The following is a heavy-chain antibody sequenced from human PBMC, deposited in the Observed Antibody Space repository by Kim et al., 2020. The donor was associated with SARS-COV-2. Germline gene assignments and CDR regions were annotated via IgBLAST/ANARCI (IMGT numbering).Heavy chain of an antibody. J-gene: IGHJ4*02. CDR2: YSGGNT. V-gene: IGHV3-53*01. Sequence: YSGGNTYYYDSVMCRFTISRDNFKNTVYLQMDTLRGDDSAVYYCLRDAGGDWGQGTLVTVSS. D-gene: IGHD2-15*01. CDR3: LRDAGGD.